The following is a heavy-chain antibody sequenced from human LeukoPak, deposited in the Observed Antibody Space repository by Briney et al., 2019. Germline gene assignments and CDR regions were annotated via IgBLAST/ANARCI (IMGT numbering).Heavy chain of an antibody. J-gene: IGHJ6*02. D-gene: IGHD2/OR15-2a*01. CDR3: VKASYHYLYVMDV. V-gene: IGHV3-48*03. Sequence: PGGSLRLSCAASGFTFSSYEMNWVRQAPGKGLEWVSYISSSGSTIYYADSVKGRFTISRDNAKNSLYLHMDGLRPEDTALYYCVKASYHYLYVMDVWGQGTTVTVSS. CDR1: GFTFSSYE. CDR2: ISSSGSTI.